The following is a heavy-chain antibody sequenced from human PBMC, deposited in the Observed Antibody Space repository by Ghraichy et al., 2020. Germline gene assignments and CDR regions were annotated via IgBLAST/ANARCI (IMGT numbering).Heavy chain of an antibody. CDR3: ASLITMVRGVKYYYGMDV. D-gene: IGHD3-10*01. CDR2: INHSGST. Sequence: SETLSLTCAVYGGSFSGYYWSWIRQPPGKGLEWIGEINHSGSTNYNPSLKSRVTISVDTSKNQFSLKLSSVTAADTAVYYCASLITMVRGVKYYYGMDVWGQGTTVTVSS. CDR1: GGSFSGYY. V-gene: IGHV4-34*01. J-gene: IGHJ6*02.